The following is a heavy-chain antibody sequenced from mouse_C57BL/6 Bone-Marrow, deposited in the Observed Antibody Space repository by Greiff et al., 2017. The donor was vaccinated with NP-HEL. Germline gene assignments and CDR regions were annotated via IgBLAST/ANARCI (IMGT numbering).Heavy chain of an antibody. CDR1: GYTFTSYW. CDR3: ARSLYYGYDDY. D-gene: IGHD2-2*01. J-gene: IGHJ2*01. Sequence: VQLQQPGAELVMPGASVKLSCKASGYTFTSYWMHWVKQRPGQGLEWIGEIDPSDSYPNYNQKFKGKSTLTVDKSSSTAYMQLSSLTSEDAAVYYCARSLYYGYDDYWGQGTTLTVSS. CDR2: IDPSDSYP. V-gene: IGHV1-69*01.